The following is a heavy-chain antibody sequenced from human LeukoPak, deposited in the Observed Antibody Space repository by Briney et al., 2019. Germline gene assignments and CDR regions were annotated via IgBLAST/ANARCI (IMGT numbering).Heavy chain of an antibody. J-gene: IGHJ2*01. CDR2: IYNTAST. D-gene: IGHD3-10*01. CDR3: AKAMSSGWNFDL. V-gene: IGHV4-4*07. Sequence: PSDPLSLPCTVSGRSISSYYWSWMRQPAAKGLEWIGRIYNTASTNYNRSLKSRVTMSLDTSKNHFSLKLSSVTAADTAVYYCAKAMSSGWNFDLWGRGTLVTVSS. CDR1: GRSISSYY.